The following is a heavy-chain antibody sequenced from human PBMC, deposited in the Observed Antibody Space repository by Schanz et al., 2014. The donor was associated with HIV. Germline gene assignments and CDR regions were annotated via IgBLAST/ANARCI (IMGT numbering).Heavy chain of an antibody. D-gene: IGHD6-13*01. CDR3: AKEEQQLGGVGGYHFDY. CDR1: GFTFTSFG. J-gene: IGHJ4*02. Sequence: VQLVESGGGLVRPGGSLTLSCVASGFTFTSFGMHWVRQAPGKGLEWVAVISYDGSNKYYADSVKGRFTISRDKSKNTLYLQMNSLRAEDTAVYYCAKEEQQLGGVGGYHFDYWGQGTLVTVSS. CDR2: ISYDGSNK. V-gene: IGHV3-30*18.